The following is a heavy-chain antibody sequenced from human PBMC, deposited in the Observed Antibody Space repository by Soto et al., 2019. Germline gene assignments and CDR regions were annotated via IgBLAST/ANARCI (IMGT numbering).Heavy chain of an antibody. J-gene: IGHJ4*02. Sequence: SETLSLTCAVYGGSFSGYYWSWIRQPPGKGLEWIGEINHSGSTNYNPSLKSRVTISVDTSKNQFSLKLGSVTAADTAVDYCARGRRRYYDFWSGYPTAITFDYWGQGTLVTVSS. CDR3: ARGRRRYYDFWSGYPTAITFDY. D-gene: IGHD3-3*01. CDR1: GGSFSGYY. V-gene: IGHV4-34*01. CDR2: INHSGST.